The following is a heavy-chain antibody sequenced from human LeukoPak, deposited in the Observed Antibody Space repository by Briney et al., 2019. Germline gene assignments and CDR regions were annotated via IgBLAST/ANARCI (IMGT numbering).Heavy chain of an antibody. Sequence: GRSLRLSCAASGFTFSSYGMHWVRQAPGKGLEWVAVISYDGSNKYYADSVKGRFTISRDNSKNTLYLQMNSLRAEDTAVYYCAKDASNHGDYWGQGTLVTGSS. J-gene: IGHJ4*02. CDR1: GFTFSSYG. CDR2: ISYDGSNK. D-gene: IGHD1-14*01. V-gene: IGHV3-30*18. CDR3: AKDASNHGDY.